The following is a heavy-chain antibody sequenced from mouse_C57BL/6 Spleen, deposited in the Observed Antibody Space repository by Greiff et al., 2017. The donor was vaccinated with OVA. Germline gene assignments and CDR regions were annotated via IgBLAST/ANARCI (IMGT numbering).Heavy chain of an antibody. V-gene: IGHV1-72*01. CDR2: IDPKTGGT. CDR1: GYTFTSYW. CDR3: ARYDYDYDKAMDY. D-gene: IGHD2-4*01. Sequence: QVQLQQPGAELVKPGASVKLSCKASGYTFTSYWMPWVKQRPGRGLEWIGRIDPKTGGTKYNEKFKSKATLTVDKPTSTAYMQLSSLTSEDSAVYYCARYDYDYDKAMDYWGQGTSVTVSS. J-gene: IGHJ4*01.